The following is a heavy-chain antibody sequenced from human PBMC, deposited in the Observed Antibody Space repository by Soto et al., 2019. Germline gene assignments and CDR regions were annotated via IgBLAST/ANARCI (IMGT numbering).Heavy chain of an antibody. V-gene: IGHV1-8*01. J-gene: IGHJ6*02. CDR2: MNPNSGNT. CDR1: GYTFTSYD. D-gene: IGHD3-9*01. Sequence: GASVKVSCKASGYTFTSYDINWVRQATGQGLEWMGWMNPNSGNTGYAQKFQGRVTMTRNTSISTAYMELSSLRSEDTAVYYCARGGVYDILTGYPDYGMDVWGQGTTVTVSS. CDR3: ARGGVYDILTGYPDYGMDV.